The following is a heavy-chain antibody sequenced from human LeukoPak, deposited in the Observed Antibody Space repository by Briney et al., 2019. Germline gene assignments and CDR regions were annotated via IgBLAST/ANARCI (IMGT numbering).Heavy chain of an antibody. J-gene: IGHJ6*03. CDR1: GFTFSRYN. CDR3: ARETGVDPRYYYYYYMDV. Sequence: GGSLRLSCAASGFTFSRYNMNWVRQAPGKGLEWVSYISSSSSTIYYADSVKGRFTISRDNAKNSLYLQMNSLRAEDTAVYYCARETGVDPRYYYYYYMDVWGKGTTVTVSS. V-gene: IGHV3-48*01. CDR2: ISSSSSTI. D-gene: IGHD5-12*01.